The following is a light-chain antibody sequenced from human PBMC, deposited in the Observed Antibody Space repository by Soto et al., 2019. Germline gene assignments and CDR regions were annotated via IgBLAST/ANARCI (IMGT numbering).Light chain of an antibody. CDR1: QSLTSSY. CDR2: GAS. CDR3: QHYGSSPGT. V-gene: IGKV3-20*01. Sequence: EIVLTQSPATLSLSPGERASLSFRASQSLTSSYLAWYQQKPGQAPRLLIYGASSRATGIPDRFSGSGSGTDFTLTINRLEPADFAVYYCQHYGSSPGTFGQGTKV. J-gene: IGKJ1*01.